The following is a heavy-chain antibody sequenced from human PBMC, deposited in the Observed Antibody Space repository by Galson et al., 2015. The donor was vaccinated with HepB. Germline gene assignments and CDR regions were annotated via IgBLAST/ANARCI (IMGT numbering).Heavy chain of an antibody. D-gene: IGHD3-3*01. Sequence: SLRLSCAASGFTFSTYTMHWVRQAPGKGLEWVALISYDGSNKYHADSVKGRFTISRDNSKNTLHLQMDSLRAEDTAVYYCKMGLRFLEWTLDYWGQGTLVTVSS. CDR1: GFTFSTYT. V-gene: IGHV3-30-3*01. J-gene: IGHJ4*02. CDR3: KMGLRFLEWTLDY. CDR2: ISYDGSNK.